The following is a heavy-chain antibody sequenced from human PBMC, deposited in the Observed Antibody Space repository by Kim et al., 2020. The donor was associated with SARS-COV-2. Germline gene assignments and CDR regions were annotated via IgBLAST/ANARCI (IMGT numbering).Heavy chain of an antibody. J-gene: IGHJ4*02. CDR3: ARWGRRFDY. CDR2: IYYSGST. CDR1: GGSISSYY. D-gene: IGHD3-16*01. V-gene: IGHV4-59*08. Sequence: SETLSLTCTVSGGSISSYYWSWIRQPPGKGLEWIGYIYYSGSTNYNPSLKSRVTISVDTSKNQFSLKLSSVTAADTAVHYCARWGRRFDYWGQGTLVTVS.